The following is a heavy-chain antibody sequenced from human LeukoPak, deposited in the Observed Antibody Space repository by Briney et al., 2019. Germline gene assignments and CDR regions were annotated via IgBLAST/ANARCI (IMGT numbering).Heavy chain of an antibody. CDR2: IYYSGST. CDR3: ASSYGSGSYCDY. Sequence: SETLSLTCTVSGDSISSGGYYWSWIRQHPGKGLEWIGYIYYSGSTYYNPSLKSRVTISADTSKNQFSLKLSSVTAADTAVYYCASSYGSGSYCDYWGQGTLVTVSS. CDR1: GDSISSGGYY. D-gene: IGHD3-10*01. J-gene: IGHJ4*02. V-gene: IGHV4-31*03.